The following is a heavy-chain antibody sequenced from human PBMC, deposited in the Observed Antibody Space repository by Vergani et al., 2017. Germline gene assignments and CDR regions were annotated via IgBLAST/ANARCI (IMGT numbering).Heavy chain of an antibody. CDR1: GGTFSSYA. J-gene: IGHJ4*02. CDR3: ARDRDSGSYWRPYYFDY. CDR2: IIPIFGTA. Sequence: QVQLVQSGAEVKKPGSSVKVSCKASGGTFSSYAISWVRQAPGQGLEWRGGIIPIFGTANYAQKFQGRVTITADESTSTAYMELSSLRSEDTAVYYCARDRDSGSYWRPYYFDYWGQGTLVTVSS. V-gene: IGHV1-69*01. D-gene: IGHD1-26*01.